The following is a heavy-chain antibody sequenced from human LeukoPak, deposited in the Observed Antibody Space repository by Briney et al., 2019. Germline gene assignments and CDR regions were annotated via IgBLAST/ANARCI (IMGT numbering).Heavy chain of an antibody. Sequence: PGRSLRLSCAASGFTFSNYNMHWVRQAPGKGLEWVAVMSYDGSNKYYVDSVKGRFTISRDNSKNTLYLQMNSLRAEDTAVYYCATSSGPYYYGSGKTPWGQGTLVTVSS. D-gene: IGHD3-10*01. CDR2: MSYDGSNK. CDR1: GFTFSNYN. J-gene: IGHJ5*02. CDR3: ATSSGPYYYGSGKTP. V-gene: IGHV3-30*03.